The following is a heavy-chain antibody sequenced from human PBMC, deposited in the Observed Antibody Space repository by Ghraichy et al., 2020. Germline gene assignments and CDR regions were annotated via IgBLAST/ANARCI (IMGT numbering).Heavy chain of an antibody. CDR2: IWYDGSRK. CDR3: AFKEQQWVMGNYFDY. D-gene: IGHD6-19*01. V-gene: IGHV3-33*03. J-gene: IGHJ4*02. Sequence: GESLNISCAASEFTFSSYGMHWVRQAPGKGLEWVAVIWYDGSRKYYADSVKGRFTISRDNSKNMLYLQMDSLRVEDTAQYYCAFKEQQWVMGNYFDYWGQGTLVTVSS. CDR1: EFTFSSYG.